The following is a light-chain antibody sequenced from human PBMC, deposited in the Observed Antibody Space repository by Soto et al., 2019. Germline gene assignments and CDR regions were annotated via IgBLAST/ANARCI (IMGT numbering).Light chain of an antibody. CDR1: RGHSSYA. CDR2: LNNDGSH. Sequence: QSVLTQSPSASASLGASVKLTCTLSRGHSSYAIAWHQQQPEKGPRYLMKLNNDGSHSKGDGIPDRFSGSSSGAQRYLTISRLQSEDEADYYCQTWGTGIQVFGGGTKLTVL. CDR3: QTWGTGIQV. V-gene: IGLV4-69*01. J-gene: IGLJ3*02.